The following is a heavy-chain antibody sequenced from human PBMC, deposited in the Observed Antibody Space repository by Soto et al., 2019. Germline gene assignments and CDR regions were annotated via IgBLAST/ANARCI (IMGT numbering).Heavy chain of an antibody. CDR3: AKSGSSGWYGWFDS. D-gene: IGHD6-19*01. CDR2: IYWSDDK. CDR1: GFSLRTSGVG. V-gene: IGHV2-5*01. J-gene: IGHJ5*01. Sequence: SGPTLVNPTQTLTLTCIFSGFSLRTSGVGVGWIRQPPGKALEWLGFIYWSDDKRYSPSLKSRLTITKDTSKNHVVLTMTNMDPVDTATYYCAKSGSSGWYGWFDSWGQGTLVTVSS.